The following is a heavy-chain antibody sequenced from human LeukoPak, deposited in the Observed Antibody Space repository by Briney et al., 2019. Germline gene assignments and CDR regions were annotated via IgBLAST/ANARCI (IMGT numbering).Heavy chain of an antibody. J-gene: IGHJ6*03. Sequence: GRSLRLSCAASGFTFSSYAMSWVRQAPGKGLEWVSAISGSGGSTYYADSVKGRFTISRDNSKNTLYLQMNSLRAEDTAVYYCAKVGWSYYYMDVWGKGTTVTVSS. CDR1: GFTFSSYA. CDR2: ISGSGGST. D-gene: IGHD6-19*01. CDR3: AKVGWSYYYMDV. V-gene: IGHV3-23*01.